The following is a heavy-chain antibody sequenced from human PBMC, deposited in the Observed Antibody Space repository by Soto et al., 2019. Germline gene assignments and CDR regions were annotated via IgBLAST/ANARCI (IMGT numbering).Heavy chain of an antibody. D-gene: IGHD2-2*01. CDR2: IIPILGIA. CDR3: AGDCSSTSCPRPGY. CDR1: GGTFSSYS. Sequence: QVQLVQSGAEVKKPGSSVKVSCKASGGTFSSYSISWVRQAPGQGLEWMGRIIPILGIANYARKFQGRVTITADKSTSTAYMELSSLRSEDTAVYYCAGDCSSTSCPRPGYWGQGNLVTVSS. J-gene: IGHJ4*02. V-gene: IGHV1-69*08.